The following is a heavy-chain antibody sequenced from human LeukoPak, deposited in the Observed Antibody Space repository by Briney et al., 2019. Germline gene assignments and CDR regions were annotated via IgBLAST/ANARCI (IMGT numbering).Heavy chain of an antibody. CDR1: GFAFSSYA. Sequence: GGSLRLSCAASGFAFSSYAIHWVRQAPGKGLEWVAAISFDGSREYYADSVKGRITISRDNSKNTLNLQMNSLRAEDTAVYYCARDIWEVAAGARLDYWGQGTLVIVSS. CDR3: ARDIWEVAAGARLDY. J-gene: IGHJ4*02. V-gene: IGHV3-33*05. D-gene: IGHD2-15*01. CDR2: ISFDGSRE.